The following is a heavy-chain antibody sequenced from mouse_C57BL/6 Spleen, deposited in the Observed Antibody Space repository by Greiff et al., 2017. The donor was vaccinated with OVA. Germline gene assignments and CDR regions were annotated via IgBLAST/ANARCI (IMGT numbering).Heavy chain of an antibody. Sequence: QVQLQQSGAELAKPGASVKLSCKASGYTFTSYWLHWVKQRPGQGLEWIGYINPSSGYTKYNQKFKDKATLTADKSSSPAYMQLSSLTYEDSAVYYCARYYEGDAMDYWGQGTSVTVSS. CDR3: ARYYEGDAMDY. V-gene: IGHV1-7*01. CDR2: INPSSGYT. CDR1: GYTFTSYW. D-gene: IGHD1-1*01. J-gene: IGHJ4*01.